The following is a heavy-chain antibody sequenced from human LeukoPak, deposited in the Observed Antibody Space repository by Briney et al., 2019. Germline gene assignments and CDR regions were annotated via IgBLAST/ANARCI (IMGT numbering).Heavy chain of an antibody. CDR2: IKQDGSEK. D-gene: IGHD2-2*01. CDR1: GFTFSSYG. V-gene: IGHV3-7*01. Sequence: GGSLRLSCAASGFTFSSYGMHWVRQAPGKGLEWVANIKQDGSEKYYVDSVKGRFTISRDNAKNSLYLQMNSLRAEDTAVYYCARDGGPIVVVPAADFDYWGQGTLVTVSS. CDR3: ARDGGPIVVVPAADFDY. J-gene: IGHJ4*02.